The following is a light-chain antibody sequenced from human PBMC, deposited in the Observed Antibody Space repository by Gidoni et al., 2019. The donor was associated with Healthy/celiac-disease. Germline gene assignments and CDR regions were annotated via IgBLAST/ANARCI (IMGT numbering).Light chain of an antibody. CDR2: GAS. Sequence: EIVMTQSPATLSVSPVARATLPCRASQSVSSNLAWYQQNPGQAPRLLIYGASTRATGIPARLSGSGSGTEFTLTISSLQYEDFAGYYCQQYNNWPPYTFGQGTKLEIK. J-gene: IGKJ2*01. V-gene: IGKV3-15*01. CDR1: QSVSSN. CDR3: QQYNNWPPYT.